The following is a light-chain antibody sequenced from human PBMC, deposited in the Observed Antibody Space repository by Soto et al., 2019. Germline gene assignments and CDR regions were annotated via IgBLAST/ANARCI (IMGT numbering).Light chain of an antibody. V-gene: IGKV3-15*01. J-gene: IGKJ1*01. Sequence: EIVMTQSPATLSVSPGERATLSCRASQSISSNLAWYQHKPGQAPRLLIYGASTRAAGIPARCSGSGSGTEFTLTISSLQSEDSAVYYCQQCNNWPRTFGQGTNVEI. CDR1: QSISSN. CDR2: GAS. CDR3: QQCNNWPRT.